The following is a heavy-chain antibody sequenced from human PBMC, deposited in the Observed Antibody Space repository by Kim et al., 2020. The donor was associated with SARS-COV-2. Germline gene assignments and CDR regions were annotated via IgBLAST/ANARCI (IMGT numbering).Heavy chain of an antibody. Sequence: YNPSLESRVTISVDTSKNQFSLKLSSVTAADTAVYYCARDTRPIRYYFDYWGQGTLVTVSS. V-gene: IGHV4-34*01. CDR3: ARDTRPIRYYFDY. J-gene: IGHJ4*02.